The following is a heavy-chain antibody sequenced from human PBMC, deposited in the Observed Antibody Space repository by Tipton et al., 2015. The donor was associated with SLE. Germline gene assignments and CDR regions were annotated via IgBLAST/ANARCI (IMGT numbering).Heavy chain of an antibody. CDR2: IYHSGYT. J-gene: IGHJ2*01. CDR3: ARMDGSGWGSSVKWYFDL. CDR1: GYSLSSGYY. Sequence: LRLSCAVSGYSLSSGYYWAWIRQSPGRGLEGIGSIYHSGYTHYNPPLESRVTISVDTSKNQFSLKFNSATAADTAVYYCARMDGSGWGSSVKWYFDLWGRGTLVTVSS. D-gene: IGHD6-19*01. V-gene: IGHV4-38-2*01.